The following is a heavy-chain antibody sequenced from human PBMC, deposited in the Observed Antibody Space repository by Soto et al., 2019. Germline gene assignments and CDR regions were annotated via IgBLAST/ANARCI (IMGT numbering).Heavy chain of an antibody. D-gene: IGHD2-21*02. CDR2: IWYDGSNK. J-gene: IGHJ1*01. V-gene: IGHV3-33*01. Sequence: GGSLRLSCAASGFTFSSYGMHWVRQAPGKGLEWVAVIWYDGSNKYYADSVKGRFTISRDNSKNTLYLQMNSLRAEDTAVCYCATYCGGDCYTSRPYFQHWGQGTLVTVSS. CDR3: ATYCGGDCYTSRPYFQH. CDR1: GFTFSSYG.